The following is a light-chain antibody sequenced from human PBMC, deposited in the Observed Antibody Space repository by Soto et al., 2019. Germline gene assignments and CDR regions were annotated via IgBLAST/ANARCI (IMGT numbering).Light chain of an antibody. CDR2: DNN. CDR3: GTWDSSLSAGYVV. CDR1: SSNIGNNY. V-gene: IGLV1-51*01. Sequence: QSVLTQPPSVSAAPGQKVTISCCGSSSNIGNNYVSWYQQLPGTAPKLLIYDNNKRPSGIPDRFSGSKSGTSATLGITGLQTGDEADYYCGTWDSSLSAGYVVFGGGTKLTVL. J-gene: IGLJ2*01.